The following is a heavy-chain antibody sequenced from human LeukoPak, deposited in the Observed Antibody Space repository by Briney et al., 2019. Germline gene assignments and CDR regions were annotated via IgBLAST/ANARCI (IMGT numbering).Heavy chain of an antibody. CDR3: ARVRMGDDFNPFDY. CDR2: IKSDGSET. CDR1: GFTFSSFR. Sequence: GGSLRLSCAASGFTFSSFRIYWVRHAPGKGLVWVSRIKSDGSETLYADSVKGRFTISRDNAKNTLYLQMNSLRAEDTAVYYCARVRMGDDFNPFDYWGQGTLVTVSS. J-gene: IGHJ4*02. V-gene: IGHV3-74*01. D-gene: IGHD3-16*01.